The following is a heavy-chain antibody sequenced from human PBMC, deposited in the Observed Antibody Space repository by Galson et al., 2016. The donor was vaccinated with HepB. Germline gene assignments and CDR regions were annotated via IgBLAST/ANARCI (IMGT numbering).Heavy chain of an antibody. J-gene: IGHJ3*02. CDR1: GFTFSSYG. D-gene: IGHD6-19*01. V-gene: IGHV3-33*06. Sequence: SLRLSCAASGFTFSSYGMHWVRQAPGKGLEWVAVIWYDGSNKYYADSVKGRFTISRDNSKNTLYLQMNSLRAEDAAVYYCAKISLVRYNSGWGGSFDIWGRGTMVTVSS. CDR3: AKISLVRYNSGWGGSFDI. CDR2: IWYDGSNK.